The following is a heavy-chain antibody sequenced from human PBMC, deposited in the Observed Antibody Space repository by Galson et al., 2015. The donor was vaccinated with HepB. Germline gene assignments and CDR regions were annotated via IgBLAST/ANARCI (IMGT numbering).Heavy chain of an antibody. CDR1: GFTFSSHS. CDR2: ISGSSVSI. Sequence: SLRLSCAASGFTFSSHSMNWVRQAPGKGLEWLSYISGSSVSIYYADSVKGRFTISRDNDQNSLHLQMDSLRVEDTAVYYCARVYCTGGSCYGTGFDYWGQGILVTVSS. D-gene: IGHD2-8*02. CDR3: ARVYCTGGSCYGTGFDY. V-gene: IGHV3-48*01. J-gene: IGHJ4*02.